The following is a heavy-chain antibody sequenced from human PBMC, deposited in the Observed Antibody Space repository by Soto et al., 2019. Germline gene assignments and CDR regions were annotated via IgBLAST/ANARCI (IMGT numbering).Heavy chain of an antibody. CDR3: AKSPHYDSSSYVDY. V-gene: IGHV3-30*18. J-gene: IGHJ4*02. D-gene: IGHD3-22*01. Sequence: GGSLRLSCAASGFTFSSYGMHWVRQARGKGLECVAGRSNDGSNKYYADSVEGRFSISRDHSRDAVDLQMKSLSAEETAVYYWAKSPHYDSSSYVDYWGQGALVTV. CDR1: GFTFSSYG. CDR2: RSNDGSNK.